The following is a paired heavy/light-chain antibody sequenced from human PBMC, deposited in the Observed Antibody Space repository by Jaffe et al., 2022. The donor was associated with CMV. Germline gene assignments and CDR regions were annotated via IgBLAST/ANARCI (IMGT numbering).Heavy chain of an antibody. J-gene: IGHJ2*01. CDR3: ARSVVTAIPPYWYFDL. D-gene: IGHD2-21*02. Sequence: QVQVVESGGGLVKPGGSLRLSCAASGFTLSDYSMSWIRQAPGKGLEWVSYISSRGNTIYYADSVKGRFTISRDNAKKSLYVQVNSLRAEDTAVYYCARSVVTAIPPYWYFDLWGRGTLVTVSS. V-gene: IGHV3-11*01. CDR1: GFTLSDYS. CDR2: ISSRGNTI.
Light chain of an antibody. CDR2: GAS. CDR3: QQYNNWPPL. V-gene: IGKV3-15*01. J-gene: IGKJ2*01. CDR1: QSVSSN. Sequence: EIVMTQSPATLSVSPGERATLSCRASQSVSSNLAWYQQKPGQAPRLLIYGASTRATGIPARFSGSGSGTEFTLTISSLQSEDFAVYYCQQYNNWPPLFGQGTKLEIK.